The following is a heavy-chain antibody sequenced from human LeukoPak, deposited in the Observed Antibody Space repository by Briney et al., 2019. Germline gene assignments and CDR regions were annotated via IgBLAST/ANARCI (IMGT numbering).Heavy chain of an antibody. CDR2: ISGSGGST. CDR3: AKDNAPAPDYCSGGSCYLATFVY. D-gene: IGHD2-15*01. J-gene: IGHJ4*02. V-gene: IGHV3-23*01. Sequence: PGGSLRLSCAASGFTFSSYAMSWVRQAPGKGLEWVSGISGSGGSTHYADSVKGRFTISRDNSKNTLYLQMNSLRAEDTAVYFCAKDNAPAPDYCSGGSCYLATFVYWGEGAPGSVSS. CDR1: GFTFSSYA.